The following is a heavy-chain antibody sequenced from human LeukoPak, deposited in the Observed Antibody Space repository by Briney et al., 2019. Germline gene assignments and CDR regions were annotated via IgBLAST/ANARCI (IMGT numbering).Heavy chain of an antibody. CDR1: GGSISSGNYY. J-gene: IGHJ4*02. Sequence: PSQTLSLTCTVSGGSISSGNYYWSWIRQHPGKGLEWIGYIYDSGSTYYNPSLKSRVTISVDTFKNQFSLKLSSVTAADTAVYYCARVSGSTIFYYWGQGTLVTVSS. V-gene: IGHV4-31*03. CDR3: ARVSGSTIFYY. CDR2: IYDSGST. D-gene: IGHD3-3*01.